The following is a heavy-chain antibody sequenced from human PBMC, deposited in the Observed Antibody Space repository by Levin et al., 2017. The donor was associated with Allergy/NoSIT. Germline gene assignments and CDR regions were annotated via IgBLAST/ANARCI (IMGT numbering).Heavy chain of an antibody. D-gene: IGHD2-8*02. CDR3: ARSFFPGGFFKYYFDH. Sequence: ESGPTLVKPTQTLTLTCNFSGFSLVTSGTCVSWIRQSPGKAPEWLAIIDWDGDKYYRTSLRTRLTISKDTSKNQVVLTMTNMDAVDTATYYCARSFFPGGFFKYYFDHWGQGTLVTVSS. CDR1: GFSLVTSGTC. V-gene: IGHV2-70*01. CDR2: IDWDGDK. J-gene: IGHJ4*02.